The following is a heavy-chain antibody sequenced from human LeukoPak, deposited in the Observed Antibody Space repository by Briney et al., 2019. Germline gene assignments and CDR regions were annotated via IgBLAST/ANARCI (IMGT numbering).Heavy chain of an antibody. CDR2: INPNSGGT. CDR1: GYTFTGYY. Sequence: ASVKVSCKASGYTFTGYYMHWVRQAPGQGLEWMGWINPNSGGTNYAQKFQGRVTMTRDTSISTAYMELSRLRSDDTAVYYCARGPPIFAMVRGSYPWDYWGQGTLVTVSS. V-gene: IGHV1-2*02. D-gene: IGHD3-16*02. J-gene: IGHJ4*02. CDR3: ARGPPIFAMVRGSYPWDY.